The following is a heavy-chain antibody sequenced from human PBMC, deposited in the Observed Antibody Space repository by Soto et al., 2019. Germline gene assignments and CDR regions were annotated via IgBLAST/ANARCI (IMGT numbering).Heavy chain of an antibody. D-gene: IGHD2-2*01. CDR2: IIAYNGNA. Sequence: QVQLVQSGAEVKKPGASVKVSCKASGYTFTSYGISWVRQAPGQGLEWMGWIIAYNGNANYAQKLQGRVTMTTDTSTITAYMELRSLRSDDTAVYYCAREGDQQLAPYYYYGMDVWCQGTTVTVSS. J-gene: IGHJ6*02. V-gene: IGHV1-18*04. CDR3: AREGDQQLAPYYYYGMDV. CDR1: GYTFTSYG.